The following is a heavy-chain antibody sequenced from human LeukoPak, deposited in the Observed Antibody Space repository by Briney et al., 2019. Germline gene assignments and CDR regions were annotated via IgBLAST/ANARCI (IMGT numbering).Heavy chain of an antibody. V-gene: IGHV3-23*01. J-gene: IGHJ4*02. D-gene: IGHD3-22*01. CDR2: ISGSGGST. CDR1: GFTFSSYA. Sequence: GGSLRLSCAASGFTFSSYAMSWVRQAPGKGLEWVSDISGSGGSTYYADSVKGRFTISRDNAKNSLYLQMNSLRAEDTAVYYCARGYYYDSSGYYFDYWGQGTLVTVSS. CDR3: ARGYYYDSSGYYFDY.